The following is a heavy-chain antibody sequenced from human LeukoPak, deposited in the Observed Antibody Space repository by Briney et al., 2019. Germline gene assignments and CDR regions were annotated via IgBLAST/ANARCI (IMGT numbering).Heavy chain of an antibody. J-gene: IGHJ6*03. V-gene: IGHV3-49*04. CDR1: GFSFRDNA. Sequence: PGGSLRLSCTASGFSFRDNAMTWVRRAPGKGLEWLGFIRSKGYGGTTEYAASVKGRFSISRDDSKSIAYLQMNSLKTEDTAVYYCTRPSSGTSGYYHYYYMDVWGRGTTVTVSS. D-gene: IGHD2-2*01. CDR3: TRPSSGTSGYYHYYYMDV. CDR2: IRSKGYGGTT.